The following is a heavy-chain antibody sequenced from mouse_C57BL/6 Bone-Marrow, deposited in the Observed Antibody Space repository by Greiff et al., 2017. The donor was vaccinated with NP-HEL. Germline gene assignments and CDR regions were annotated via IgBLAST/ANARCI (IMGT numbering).Heavy chain of an antibody. CDR2: ISDGGSYT. D-gene: IGHD1-1*01. CDR1: GFTFSSYA. V-gene: IGHV5-4*01. J-gene: IGHJ1*03. CDR3: ARDLLLRRGYFDV. Sequence: EVKLVESGGGLVKPGGSLKLSCAASGFTFSSYAMSWVRQTPEKRLEWVATISDGGSYTYYPDNVKGRFTISRDNAKNNLYLQMSHLKSEDTAMYYCARDLLLRRGYFDVWGTGTTVTVSS.